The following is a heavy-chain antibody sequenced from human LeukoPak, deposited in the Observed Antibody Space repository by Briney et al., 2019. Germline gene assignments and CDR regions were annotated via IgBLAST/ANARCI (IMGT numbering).Heavy chain of an antibody. J-gene: IGHJ4*02. CDR2: IHIGGTT. Sequence: SETLCLTCTVSGGSINSGNYYWSWMRQPAGKGLEWIGRIHIGGTTTYKSSLQSRVTISIDTSKNQFSLRLNSVTAADTAIYYCVGLRFLQWTPTRNFDTWGQGTLVTVSS. D-gene: IGHD3-3*01. V-gene: IGHV4-61*02. CDR3: VGLRFLQWTPTRNFDT. CDR1: GGSINSGNYY.